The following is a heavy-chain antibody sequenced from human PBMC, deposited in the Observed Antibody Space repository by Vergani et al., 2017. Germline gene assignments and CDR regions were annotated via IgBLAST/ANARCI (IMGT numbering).Heavy chain of an antibody. J-gene: IGHJ4*02. CDR2: ISYDGSNK. V-gene: IGHV3-30*03. CDR1: GFTFSSYG. D-gene: IGHD6-19*01. Sequence: QVQLVESGGGVVQPGRSLRLSCAASGFTFSSYGMHWVRQAPGKGLEWVEVISYDGSNKYYADSVKGRFTISRDNSKNTLYLQMNSLRAEETAVYYCARDQDSSGWYFVRFRTMEQGHHDYWGQGTLVTVSS. CDR3: ARDQDSSGWYFVRFRTMEQGHHDY.